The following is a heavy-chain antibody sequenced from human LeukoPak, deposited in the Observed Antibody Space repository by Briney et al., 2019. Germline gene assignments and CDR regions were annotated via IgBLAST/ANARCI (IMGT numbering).Heavy chain of an antibody. CDR1: GGSFSGYY. Sequence: SETLSLTCAVYGGSFSGYYWSWIRQPPGKGLEWIGEINHSGSTNYNPSLMSRVTISVDTSKNQFSLKLSSVTAADTAVYYCARTGNGYYDYVWGSYRPPYYFDYWGQGTLVTVSS. J-gene: IGHJ4*02. V-gene: IGHV4-34*01. CDR2: INHSGST. D-gene: IGHD3-16*02. CDR3: ARTGNGYYDYVWGSYRPPYYFDY.